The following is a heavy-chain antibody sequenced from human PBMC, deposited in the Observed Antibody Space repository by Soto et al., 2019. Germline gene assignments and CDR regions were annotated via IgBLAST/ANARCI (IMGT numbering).Heavy chain of an antibody. CDR2: IYYSGST. Sequence: SETLSLTCTVSGGSISSSYWSWIRQPPGKGLEWIGYIYYSGSTYYNPSLKSRVTISVDTSKNQFSLKLSSVTAADTAVYYCMLGSGWKVFDYWGQGSLVTGSS. CDR1: GGSISSSY. V-gene: IGHV4-59*04. D-gene: IGHD3-22*01. CDR3: MLGSGWKVFDY. J-gene: IGHJ4*02.